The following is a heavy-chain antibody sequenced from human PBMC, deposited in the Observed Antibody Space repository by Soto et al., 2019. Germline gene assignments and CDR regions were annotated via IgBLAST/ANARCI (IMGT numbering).Heavy chain of an antibody. CDR2: IIPIFGTA. Sequence: GASVKVSCKAPGGTFSSYAISWVRQAPGQGLEWMGGIIPIFGTANYAQKFQGRVTITADESTSTAYMELSSLRSEDTAVYYCASLAVAGTPQWFDPWGQGTLVTVSS. CDR1: GGTFSSYA. D-gene: IGHD6-19*01. V-gene: IGHV1-69*13. CDR3: ASLAVAGTPQWFDP. J-gene: IGHJ5*02.